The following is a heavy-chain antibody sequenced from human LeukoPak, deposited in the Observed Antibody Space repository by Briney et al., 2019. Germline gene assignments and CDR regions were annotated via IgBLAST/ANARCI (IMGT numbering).Heavy chain of an antibody. Sequence: GGSLRLSCAASGFTFSSYWVHWVRQAPGKGLVWVSRINSDGSSTSYADSVKGRFTISRDNAKNTLYLQMNSLRAEDTAVYYCATQGPTIFGVLIDYWGQGTLVTVSS. V-gene: IGHV3-74*01. CDR1: GFTFSSYW. CDR3: ATQGPTIFGVLIDY. D-gene: IGHD3-3*01. J-gene: IGHJ4*02. CDR2: INSDGSST.